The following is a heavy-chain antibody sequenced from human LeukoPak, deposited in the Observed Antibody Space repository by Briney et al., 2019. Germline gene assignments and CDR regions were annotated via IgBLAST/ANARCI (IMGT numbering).Heavy chain of an antibody. J-gene: IGHJ4*02. V-gene: IGHV1-2*02. CDR2: INSNSGAT. CDR3: TREDY. CDR1: GYTFTGYY. Sequence: GASVKVSCKASGYTFTGYYIHWLRQAPGQGLEWMGWINSNSGATNYAQKFQDRVTMTRDTSITTAYMELNGLGSDDTAVYYCTREDYWGQGTLVTVSS.